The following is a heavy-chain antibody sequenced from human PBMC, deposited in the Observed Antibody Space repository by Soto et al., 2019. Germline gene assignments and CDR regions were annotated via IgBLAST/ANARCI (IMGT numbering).Heavy chain of an antibody. CDR2: IYYSGST. CDR3: ARRNTMVRGVTFDY. D-gene: IGHD3-10*01. V-gene: IGHV4-39*01. Sequence: SETLSLICTVSGGSISSSSYYWGWIRQPPGKGLEWIGRIYYSGSTYYNPSLKRRVTISVDTSKNQFSLKLSSVTAADTAVYYCARRNTMVRGVTFDYWGQGTLVTVSS. J-gene: IGHJ4*02. CDR1: GGSISSSSYY.